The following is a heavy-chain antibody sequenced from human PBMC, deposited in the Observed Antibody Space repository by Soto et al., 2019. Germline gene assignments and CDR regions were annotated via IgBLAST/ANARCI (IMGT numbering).Heavy chain of an antibody. J-gene: IGHJ6*02. V-gene: IGHV1-69*06. D-gene: IGHD6-13*01. CDR1: GGTFSSYA. Sequence: ASVKVSCKASGGTFSSYAISWVRQAPGRGLEWMGGIIPIFGTANYAQKFQGRVTITADKSTSTAYMELSSQRSEDTAVYYCAATPAAGTRNNDCYGMDVWGQGTTVTVSS. CDR3: AATPAAGTRNNDCYGMDV. CDR2: IIPIFGTA.